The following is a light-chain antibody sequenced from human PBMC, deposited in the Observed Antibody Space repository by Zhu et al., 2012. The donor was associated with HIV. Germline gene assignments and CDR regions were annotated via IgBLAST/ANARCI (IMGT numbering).Light chain of an antibody. Sequence: QLTQSPAFLSASVGDRVTITCRASETISRYLAWYQQKPGKAPKLLIYDTSTLQSGVPSTFSGSGSGTEFTLTISSLQPEDFATYYCLQHNSYPRTFGQGTKVEIK. CDR1: ETISRY. CDR3: LQHNSYPRT. J-gene: IGKJ1*01. CDR2: DTS. V-gene: IGKV1-9*01.